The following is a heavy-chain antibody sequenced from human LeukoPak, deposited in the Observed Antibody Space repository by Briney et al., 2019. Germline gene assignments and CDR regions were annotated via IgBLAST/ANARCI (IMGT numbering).Heavy chain of an antibody. D-gene: IGHD2-2*01. CDR3: ARRPEICGGRLSHAFDI. CDR2: IKQDGSEK. V-gene: IGHV3-7*01. CDR1: GFTFSSYW. Sequence: GGSLRLSCAASGFTFSSYWMSWVRQAPGKGLEWVANIKQDGSEKYYVDSVKGRFTISRDNAKNSLYLQMNSLRAEDTAVYYCARRPEICGGRLSHAFDIWGQGTMVTVSS. J-gene: IGHJ3*02.